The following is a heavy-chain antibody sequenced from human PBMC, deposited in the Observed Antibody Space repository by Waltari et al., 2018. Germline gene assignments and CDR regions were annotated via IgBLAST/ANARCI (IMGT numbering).Heavy chain of an antibody. J-gene: IGHJ4*02. V-gene: IGHV3-7*01. CDR1: GFTFRNHW. CDR3: SRSLDD. Sequence: EVHLVESGGGLVQPGGSLRLSCAASGFTFRNHWMDWVRQAPGKGLEWVANINQDGSEKYYVDSVRGRVTISRDNAKNSLSLQINSLRAEDTAIYYCSRSLDDWGQGTLVTVSS. CDR2: INQDGSEK.